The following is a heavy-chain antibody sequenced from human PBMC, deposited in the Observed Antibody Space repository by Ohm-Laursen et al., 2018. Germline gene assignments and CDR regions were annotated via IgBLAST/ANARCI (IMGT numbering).Heavy chain of an antibody. CDR1: GFTFSSYA. Sequence: GSLRLSCAASGFTFSSYAMSWVRQAPGKGLEWVSAISGSGGSTYYADSVKGRFTTSRDNSKNTLYLQMNSLRAEDTAVYYCAKDIPSYCGGDCSSFDYWGQGTLVTVSS. J-gene: IGHJ4*02. CDR3: AKDIPSYCGGDCSSFDY. V-gene: IGHV3-23*01. D-gene: IGHD2-21*02. CDR2: ISGSGGST.